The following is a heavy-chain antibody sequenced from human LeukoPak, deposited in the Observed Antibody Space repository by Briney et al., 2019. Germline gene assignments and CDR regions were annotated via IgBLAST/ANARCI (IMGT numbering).Heavy chain of an antibody. J-gene: IGHJ6*03. CDR1: GFTFSSYG. Sequence: PGGSLRLSCAASGFTFSSYGMHWVRQAPGKGLEWVSAISGSGGSTYYADSVKGRFTISRDNSKNTLYLQMNSLRAEDTAVYYCAKVPGDYYYMDVWGKGTTVTVSS. CDR2: ISGSGGST. V-gene: IGHV3-23*01. CDR3: AKVPGDYYYMDV.